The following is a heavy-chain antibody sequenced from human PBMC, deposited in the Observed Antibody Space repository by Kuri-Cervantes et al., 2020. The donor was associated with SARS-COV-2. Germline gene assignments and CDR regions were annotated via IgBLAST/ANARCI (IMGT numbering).Heavy chain of an antibody. D-gene: IGHD3-3*01. CDR2: MNPNSGNT. Sequence: ASVKVSCKASGYTFTSYDINWVRQATGQGLEWMGWMNPNSGNTGYAQKFQGRVTMTRNTSVSTAYMGLSSLRSEDTAVYYCARDGYDFWSGSFFDIWGQGTMVTVSS. V-gene: IGHV1-8*02. CDR3: ARDGYDFWSGSFFDI. J-gene: IGHJ3*02. CDR1: GYTFTSYD.